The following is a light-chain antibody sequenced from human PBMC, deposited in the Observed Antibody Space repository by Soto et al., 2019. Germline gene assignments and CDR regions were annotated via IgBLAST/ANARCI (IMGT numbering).Light chain of an antibody. CDR2: AAS. V-gene: IGKV1-12*01. CDR3: QQANSFPRT. J-gene: IGKJ4*01. Sequence: DTQMTQSPSFVSASVGDRVTITCRASQAVSTWLAWYQQKPGDAPKLLIYAASTLQSGVPSRFSGSGSGTDFTLTIRSLQPEDFATYYCQQANSFPRTFGGGTKVDTK. CDR1: QAVSTW.